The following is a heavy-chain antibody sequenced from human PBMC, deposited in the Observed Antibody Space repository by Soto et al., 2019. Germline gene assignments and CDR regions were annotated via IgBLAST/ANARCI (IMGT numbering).Heavy chain of an antibody. V-gene: IGHV3-49*03. CDR1: GFNVGDYG. J-gene: IGHJ4*02. CDR3: TRVKGDGYNYSHHDY. CDR2: IRSKVYGTT. Sequence: GSLRLSCTVSGFNVGDYGMSWFRQAPGEGLEWVGFIRSKVYGTTEYAASVKGRFTISRDDSKSIAYLQMISLRTDDTAVYYCTRVKGDGYNYSHHDYWGQGTLVTVSS. D-gene: IGHD5-18*01.